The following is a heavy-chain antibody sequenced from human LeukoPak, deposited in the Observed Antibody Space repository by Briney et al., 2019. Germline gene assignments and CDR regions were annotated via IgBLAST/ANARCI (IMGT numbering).Heavy chain of an antibody. D-gene: IGHD4-11*01. CDR1: GYTFTSYA. J-gene: IGHJ5*02. Sequence: ASVKVSCKASGYTFTSYAMHWVRQAPGQRLEWMGWINAGNGNTKYSQKFQGRVTITRDTSASTAYMELSSLRSGDTAVCYCARDLTTVSWFDPWGQGTLVTVSS. CDR2: INAGNGNT. V-gene: IGHV1-3*01. CDR3: ARDLTTVSWFDP.